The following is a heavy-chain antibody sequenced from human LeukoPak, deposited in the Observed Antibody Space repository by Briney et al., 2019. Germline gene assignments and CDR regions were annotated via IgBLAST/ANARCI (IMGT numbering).Heavy chain of an antibody. J-gene: IGHJ4*02. CDR2: IYPGDSDT. Sequence: GESLKISCKSSGYSFTTYWIGWVRQMPGKGLECMGVIYPGDSDTRYSPSFQGQVTISADKSISTAYLQFSGLKASDTAMYYCARRRAVAGSYYFDYWGQGSLVTVS. V-gene: IGHV5-51*01. CDR1: GYSFTTYW. CDR3: ARRRAVAGSYYFDY. D-gene: IGHD6-19*01.